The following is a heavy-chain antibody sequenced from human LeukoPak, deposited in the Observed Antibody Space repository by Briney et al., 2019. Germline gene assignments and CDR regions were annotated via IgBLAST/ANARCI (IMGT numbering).Heavy chain of an antibody. Sequence: GGSLRLSCAASGFTFSSYGMHWVRQAPGKGLEWVAVISYDGSNKYYADSVKGRFTISRDNSKNTLYLQMNSLRAEDTAVYYCAKEGGVWFGEYHDFDYWGQGTLVTVSS. J-gene: IGHJ4*02. CDR3: AKEGGVWFGEYHDFDY. CDR2: ISYDGSNK. D-gene: IGHD3-10*01. CDR1: GFTFSSYG. V-gene: IGHV3-30*18.